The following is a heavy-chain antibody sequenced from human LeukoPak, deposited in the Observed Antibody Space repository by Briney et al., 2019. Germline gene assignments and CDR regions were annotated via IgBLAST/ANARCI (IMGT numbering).Heavy chain of an antibody. V-gene: IGHV3-74*01. Sequence: GGTLRLSCAASGFTLSNYWMHWVRQAPGKGLVWVSRINTDNGDGSSTFYADSVKGRFTISRDNAKNTLYLQMNSLRAEDTAVYYCAKPARTDYADYWGQGTLVTVSS. CDR3: AKPARTDYADY. CDR1: GFTLSNYW. D-gene: IGHD1-14*01. CDR2: INTDNGDGSST. J-gene: IGHJ4*02.